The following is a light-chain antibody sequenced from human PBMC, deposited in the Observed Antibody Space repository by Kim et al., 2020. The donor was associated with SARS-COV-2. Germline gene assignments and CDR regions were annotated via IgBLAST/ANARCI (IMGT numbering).Light chain of an antibody. V-gene: IGKV3-15*01. CDR2: GAS. Sequence: EIVMTQSPATLSVSPGERATLSCRASQSVSSNLAWYQQKPGQAPSLLIYGASTRATGIPARFGGSGSGTEFTLTISSLQSEDFAVYYCQQYNNWPRWTFGQGTKVDIK. J-gene: IGKJ1*01. CDR3: QQYNNWPRWT. CDR1: QSVSSN.